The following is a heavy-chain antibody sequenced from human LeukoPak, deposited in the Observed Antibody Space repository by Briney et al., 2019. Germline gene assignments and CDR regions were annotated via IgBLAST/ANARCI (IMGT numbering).Heavy chain of an antibody. CDR3: ARDHRWELALDY. CDR1: GGSIISYY. CDR2: INHSGST. D-gene: IGHD1-26*01. Sequence: SETLSLTCTVSGGSIISYYWSWIRQPPWKGLEWIGEINHSGSTNYNPSLKGRVTISVDTSKNQFSLKLSSVTAADTAVYYCARDHRWELALDYWGQGTLVTVSS. J-gene: IGHJ4*02. V-gene: IGHV4-34*01.